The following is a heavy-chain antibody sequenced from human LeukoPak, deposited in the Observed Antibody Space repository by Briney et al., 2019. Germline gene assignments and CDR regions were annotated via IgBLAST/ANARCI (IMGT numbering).Heavy chain of an antibody. D-gene: IGHD3-10*01. Sequence: SETLSLTCTVSGGSISSYYWSWIRQPPGKGLEWIGYIYYSGSTNYNPSLKSRVTISVDTSKNQFSLKLSSVTAADTAVYYCARHTYYYGSGRTRPYDYWGQGTLVTVSS. CDR3: ARHTYYYGSGRTRPYDY. CDR2: IYYSGST. V-gene: IGHV4-59*08. CDR1: GGSISSYY. J-gene: IGHJ4*02.